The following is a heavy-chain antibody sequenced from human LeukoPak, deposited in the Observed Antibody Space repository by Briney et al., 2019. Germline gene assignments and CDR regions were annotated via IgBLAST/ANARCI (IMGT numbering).Heavy chain of an antibody. Sequence: GGSLRLSCAASGFTFSSYAMSWVRQAPGKGLEWVSAISGSGGSTYYADSVKGRFTISRDNSKNTLYLQTNSLRAEDTAVYYCAKYYYDSSGYYHFDYWGQGTLVTVSS. CDR3: AKYYYDSSGYYHFDY. D-gene: IGHD3-22*01. CDR1: GFTFSSYA. V-gene: IGHV3-23*01. J-gene: IGHJ4*02. CDR2: ISGSGGST.